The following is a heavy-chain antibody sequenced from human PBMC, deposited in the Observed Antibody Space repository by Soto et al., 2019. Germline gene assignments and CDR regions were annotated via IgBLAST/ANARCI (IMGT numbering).Heavy chain of an antibody. CDR2: IYYSGST. CDR3: ARARGGYCSSTSCATYYYYGMDV. J-gene: IGHJ6*02. V-gene: IGHV4-59*01. D-gene: IGHD2-2*01. CDR1: GGSISSYY. Sequence: SETLSLTCTVSGGSISSYYWSWIRQPPGKGLEWIGYIYYSGSTNYNPSLKSRGTISVDTSTNQPSLKLSSVTAADTAVYYCARARGGYCSSTSCATYYYYGMDVWGQGTTVTVSS.